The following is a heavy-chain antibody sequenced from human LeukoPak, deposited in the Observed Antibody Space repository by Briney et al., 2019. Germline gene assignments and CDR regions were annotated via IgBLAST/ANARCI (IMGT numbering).Heavy chain of an antibody. CDR3: AKDRPVDY. V-gene: IGHV3-23*01. CDR2: IIGSGGST. J-gene: IGHJ4*02. Sequence: WGSLRLSCAASGFTFNNYAMTWVRQAPGKGLEWVSTIIGSGGSTDYADSVKGRFTISRDNSKDTLFLQMNSLRAEDTAVYYCAKDRPVDYWGQGTLVTVSS. CDR1: GFTFNNYA.